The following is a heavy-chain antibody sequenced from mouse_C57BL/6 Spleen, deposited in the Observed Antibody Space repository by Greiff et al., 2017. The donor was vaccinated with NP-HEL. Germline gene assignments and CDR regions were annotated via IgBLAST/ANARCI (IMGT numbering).Heavy chain of an antibody. Sequence: VQLQQSGAELVKPGASVKLSCKASGYTFTSYWMHWVKQRPGQGLEWIGMIHPNSGSTNYNEKFKSKATLTVDKSSSTAYMQLSSLTSEDSAVYYCARRDYGSSYGNYFDYWGQSTTLTVSS. CDR3: ARRDYGSSYGNYFDY. J-gene: IGHJ2*01. CDR2: IHPNSGST. CDR1: GYTFTSYW. V-gene: IGHV1-64*01. D-gene: IGHD1-1*01.